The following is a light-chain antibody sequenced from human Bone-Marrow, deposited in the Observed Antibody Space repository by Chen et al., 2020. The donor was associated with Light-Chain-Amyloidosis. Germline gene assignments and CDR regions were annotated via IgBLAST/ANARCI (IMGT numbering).Light chain of an antibody. CDR1: QTISSNY. Sequence: EIVLTQSPGTLSLSPGEGANLFCMASQTISSNYLTWYQQKFGQAPRLLIYGSSSKATGIPDRFNGSGSGTDFTLSINRLEPEYFAMYYCQQYGTSPLTFGGGTKVEIK. V-gene: IGKV3-20*01. J-gene: IGKJ4*01. CDR2: GSS. CDR3: QQYGTSPLT.